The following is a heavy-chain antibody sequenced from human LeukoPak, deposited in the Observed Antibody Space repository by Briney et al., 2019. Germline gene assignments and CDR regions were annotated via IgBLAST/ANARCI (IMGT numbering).Heavy chain of an antibody. V-gene: IGHV4-39*01. CDR2: IYYSGST. Sequence: PSETLSLTCTVSGGSISSSSYYWGWIRQPPGEGLEWIGSIYYSGSTYYNPSLKSRVTISVDTSKNQFSLKLSSVTAADTAVYYCARQTIGFFDPWGQGTLVTVSS. CDR3: ARQTIGFFDP. CDR1: GGSISSSSYY. J-gene: IGHJ5*02. D-gene: IGHD1-1*01.